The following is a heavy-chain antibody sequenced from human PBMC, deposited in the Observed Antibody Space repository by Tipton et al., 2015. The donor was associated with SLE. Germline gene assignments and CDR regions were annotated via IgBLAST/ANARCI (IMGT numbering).Heavy chain of an antibody. CDR1: GGSISSGGLY. J-gene: IGHJ5*02. V-gene: IGHV4-31*03. CDR2: IYNNGNT. Sequence: TLSLTCTVSGGSISSGGLYWGWIRQHPGKGLEWIGNIYNNGNTYYNPSLKSRLTMSIDMSKNQFSLNLSSVTAADTAVYYCARALLFFDPWGQGAPVTVSS. CDR3: ARALLFFDP.